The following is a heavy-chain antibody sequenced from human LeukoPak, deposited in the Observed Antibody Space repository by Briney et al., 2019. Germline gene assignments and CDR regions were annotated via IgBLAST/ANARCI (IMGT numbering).Heavy chain of an antibody. CDR1: GFTFSSYG. V-gene: IGHV3-30*02. CDR2: IRYDGSNK. J-gene: IGHJ4*02. Sequence: GGSLRLSCAASGFTFSSYGMHWVRQAPGKGLEWVAFIRYDGSNKYYADSVKGRFIISRDNSRNTLYLQMNSLRAEDTAVYYCATPLGGIAAAGDDYWGQGTLVTVSS. CDR3: ATPLGGIAAAGDDY. D-gene: IGHD6-13*01.